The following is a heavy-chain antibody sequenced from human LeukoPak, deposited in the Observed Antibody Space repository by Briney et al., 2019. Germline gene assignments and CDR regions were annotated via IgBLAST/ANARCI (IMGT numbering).Heavy chain of an antibody. V-gene: IGHV5-51*01. D-gene: IGHD6-13*01. Sequence: GESLKISCKGSGYSFISHWIAWVRQMPGKGLEWMGIVYPGDSDTRYSPSFQGQVTTSADKSISTAYLRWSSLKASDTAMYYWAREGSQVYGSREYTWFAPWGQEPWSTSS. CDR2: VYPGDSDT. J-gene: IGHJ5*02. CDR1: GYSFISHW. CDR3: AREGSQVYGSREYTWFAP.